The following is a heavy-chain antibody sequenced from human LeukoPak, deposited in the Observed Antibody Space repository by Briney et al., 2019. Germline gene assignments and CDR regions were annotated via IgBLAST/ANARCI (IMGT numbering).Heavy chain of an antibody. J-gene: IGHJ4*02. CDR1: GGSISYYY. CDR3: ARSPSPYLFDY. CDR2: IYYSGST. Sequence: SGTLSLTCTVSGGSISYYYWSWIRQPPGKGLEWIGYIYYSGSTNYNPSLKSRVTISVDTSKNQFSLKLSSVTAADTAVYYCARSPSPYLFDYWGQGTLVTVSS. D-gene: IGHD2-2*01. V-gene: IGHV4-59*01.